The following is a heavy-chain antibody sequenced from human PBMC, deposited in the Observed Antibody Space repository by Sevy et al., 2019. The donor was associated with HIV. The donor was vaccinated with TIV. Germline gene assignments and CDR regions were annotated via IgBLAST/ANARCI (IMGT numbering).Heavy chain of an antibody. CDR3: AKDGGRAWTDFDY. J-gene: IGHJ4*02. V-gene: IGHV3-30*04. CDR1: GFTFSTSA. D-gene: IGHD1-1*01. CDR2: VSYDGSSQ. Sequence: GGSLRLSCAASGFTFSTSAMHWVRQAPGKGLEWVAVVSYDGSSQNYADSVVGRFTISRDDFKKMVYLQMNSLRVEDTAVYYCAKDGGRAWTDFDYWGQGTLVTVSS.